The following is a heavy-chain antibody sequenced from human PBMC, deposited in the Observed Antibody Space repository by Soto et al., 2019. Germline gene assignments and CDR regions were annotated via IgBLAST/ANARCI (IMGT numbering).Heavy chain of an antibody. J-gene: IGHJ4*02. CDR3: AREENCSGGSCYWWGYYFDN. CDR1: GFTFSSHS. D-gene: IGHD2-15*01. Sequence: GGSLRLSCVASGFTFSSHSMNWVRQAPGKGLEWVSYISSSSSTLYYADSVKGRFTTSRDNAKNSLFLQMNSLRAEDTAVYYCAREENCSGGSCYWWGYYFDNWGQGTLVTVSS. CDR2: ISSSSSTL. V-gene: IGHV3-48*01.